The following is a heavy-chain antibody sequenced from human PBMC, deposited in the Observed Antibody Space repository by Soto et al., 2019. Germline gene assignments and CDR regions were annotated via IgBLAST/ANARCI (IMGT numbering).Heavy chain of an antibody. CDR1: GYTFTSYG. Sequence: ASVKVSCKASGYTFTSYGISWVRQAPGQGLEWMGIINPSGGSTSYAQKFQGRVTMTRDTSTSTVYMELSSLRSEDTAVYYCARDQSSIAAAGTLYYYYGMDVWGQRTTVTVSS. V-gene: IGHV1-46*01. D-gene: IGHD6-13*01. J-gene: IGHJ6*02. CDR2: INPSGGST. CDR3: ARDQSSIAAAGTLYYYYGMDV.